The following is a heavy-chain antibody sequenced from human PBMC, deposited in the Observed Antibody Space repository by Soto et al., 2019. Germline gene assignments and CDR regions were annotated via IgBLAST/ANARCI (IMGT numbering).Heavy chain of an antibody. Sequence: GESLKISCKGSGYSFSTYWIAWVRLMPGKGLEWMGIIYPGVSDARFSPSFQGLVTISADKSISTSYLQWSSLKASDTAMYYCARLGHMVATPTDYWGQGTLVTVSS. D-gene: IGHD5-12*01. V-gene: IGHV5-51*01. CDR1: GYSFSTYW. CDR2: IYPGVSDA. CDR3: ARLGHMVATPTDY. J-gene: IGHJ4*02.